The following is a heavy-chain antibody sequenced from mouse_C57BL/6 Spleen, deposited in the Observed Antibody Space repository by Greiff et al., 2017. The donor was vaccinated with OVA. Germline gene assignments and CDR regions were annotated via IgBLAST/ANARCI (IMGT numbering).Heavy chain of an antibody. J-gene: IGHJ2*01. V-gene: IGHV1-26*01. Sequence: VQLKQSGPELVKPGASVKISCKASGYTFTDYYMNWVKQSHGKSLEWIGDINPNNGGTSYNQKFKGKATLTVDKSSSTAYMELRSLTSEDSAVYYCARGRFRRGDYFDYWGQGTTLTVSS. CDR3: ARGRFRRGDYFDY. CDR2: INPNNGGT. CDR1: GYTFTDYY.